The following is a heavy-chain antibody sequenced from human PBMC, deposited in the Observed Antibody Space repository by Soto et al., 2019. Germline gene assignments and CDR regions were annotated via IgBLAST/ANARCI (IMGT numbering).Heavy chain of an antibody. CDR3: ARMATFGSLNWFDP. CDR1: GYSFTNND. V-gene: IGHV1-8*01. D-gene: IGHD3-16*01. J-gene: IGHJ5*02. CDR2: INPGSGDT. Sequence: ASVKVSCRASGYSFTNNDVSWVRQASGQGLEWMGWINPGSGDTGYAQKFQGRVTMTRDISIATAYMELSSLRSDDTAMYYCARMATFGSLNWFDPWGQGTLVTVSS.